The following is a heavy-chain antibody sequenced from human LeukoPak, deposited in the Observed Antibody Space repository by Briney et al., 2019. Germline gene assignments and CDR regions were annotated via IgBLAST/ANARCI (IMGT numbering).Heavy chain of an antibody. Sequence: GGSLRLSCAASGFTFSDHYMDWVRQAPGKGLEWVGRTRNKANSYTTEYAASVKGRFTISRDDSKNSLYLQMNSLRDEDTAVYYCARVMSGSGTYYSWYFDYWGQGTLVTVSS. V-gene: IGHV3-72*01. CDR2: TRNKANSYTT. CDR3: ARVMSGSGTYYSWYFDY. CDR1: GFTFSDHY. J-gene: IGHJ4*02. D-gene: IGHD3-10*01.